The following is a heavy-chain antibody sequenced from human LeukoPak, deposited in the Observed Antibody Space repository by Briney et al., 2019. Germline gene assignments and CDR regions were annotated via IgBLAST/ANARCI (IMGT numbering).Heavy chain of an antibody. CDR2: ISGSGGST. J-gene: IGHJ4*02. D-gene: IGHD3-10*01. CDR1: GFTFSSYA. Sequence: GGSLRLSCAASGFTFSSYAMSWVRQAPWKGLEWVSAISGSGGSTYYADSVKGRFTISRDNSKNTLYLQMNSLRAEDTAVYYCAKEKSRSYGSGSYYYYWGQGTLVTVSS. CDR3: AKEKSRSYGSGSYYYY. V-gene: IGHV3-23*01.